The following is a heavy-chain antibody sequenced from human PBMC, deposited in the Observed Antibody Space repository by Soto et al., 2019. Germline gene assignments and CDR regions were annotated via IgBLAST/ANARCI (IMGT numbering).Heavy chain of an antibody. CDR2: INHSGST. CDR3: ARAGGYCSSTSCSRGMDV. CDR1: GGSFSGYY. J-gene: IGHJ6*04. Sequence: QVQLQQWGAGLLKPSETLSLTCAVYGGSFSGYYWSWIRQPPGKGLEWMGEINHSGSTNYNPSLKRRVAISVDTSKNQFSLKLSSVTAADTAVYYCARAGGYCSSTSCSRGMDVWGEGTTVTVSS. V-gene: IGHV4-34*01. D-gene: IGHD2-2*01.